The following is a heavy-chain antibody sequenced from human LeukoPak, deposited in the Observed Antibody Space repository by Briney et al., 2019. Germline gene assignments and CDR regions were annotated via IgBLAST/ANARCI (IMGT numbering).Heavy chain of an antibody. CDR3: TTLPGEVARDWFDP. V-gene: IGHV3-15*01. CDR2: IKSKTEGGTT. Sequence: GGSLRLSCAASGFTFSNAWMSWVRQAPGKGLEWVGRIKSKTEGGTTDYAAPVKGRFTISRDDSKDTLYLQMNSLKTEDTAVYYCTTLPGEVARDWFDPWGQGTLVTVSS. J-gene: IGHJ5*02. D-gene: IGHD5-12*01. CDR1: GFTFSNAW.